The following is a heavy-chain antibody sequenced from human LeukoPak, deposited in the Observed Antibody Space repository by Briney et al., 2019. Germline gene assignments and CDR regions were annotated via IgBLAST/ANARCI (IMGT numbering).Heavy chain of an antibody. CDR1: GGSISSGSYY. J-gene: IGHJ4*02. V-gene: IGHV4-61*02. CDR3: ARLGCSGVSCYDGRFDY. CDR2: IYTSGST. Sequence: SQTLSLTCTVSGGSISSGSYYWSWIRQPAGKGLEWIGRIYTSGSTNYNPSLKNRVTISVDTSKNQFSLKLSSVTAADTAVYYCARLGCSGVSCYDGRFDYWGQGTLVTVSS. D-gene: IGHD2-15*01.